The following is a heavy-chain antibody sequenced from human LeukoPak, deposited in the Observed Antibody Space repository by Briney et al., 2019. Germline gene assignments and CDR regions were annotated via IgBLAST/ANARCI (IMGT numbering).Heavy chain of an antibody. CDR3: AKDFSTDRSTYYYDSSGFSNDAFDI. CDR2: ISGSGGST. CDR1: GFTFSSYG. V-gene: IGHV3-23*01. Sequence: PGGSLRLSCAASGFTFSSYGMSWVRQAPGKGLEWVSAISGSGGSTYYADSVKGRFTISRDNSKNTLYLQMNSLRAEDTAVYYCAKDFSTDRSTYYYDSSGFSNDAFDIWGQGTMVTVSS. D-gene: IGHD3-22*01. J-gene: IGHJ3*02.